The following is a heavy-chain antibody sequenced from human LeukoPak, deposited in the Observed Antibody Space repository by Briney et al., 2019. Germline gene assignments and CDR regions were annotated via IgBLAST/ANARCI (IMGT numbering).Heavy chain of an antibody. CDR3: ARDSQYYYDSSGYYYYYGMDV. V-gene: IGHV3-30-3*01. J-gene: IGHJ6*02. D-gene: IGHD3-22*01. CDR1: GFTFSSYA. Sequence: GGSLRLSCAASGFTFSSYAMQWVRQAPGKGLEGVAVISYDGSNKYYADSVKGRFTISRDNSKNTLYLQMNSLRAEDTAVYYCARDSQYYYDSSGYYYYYGMDVWGQGTTVTVSS. CDR2: ISYDGSNK.